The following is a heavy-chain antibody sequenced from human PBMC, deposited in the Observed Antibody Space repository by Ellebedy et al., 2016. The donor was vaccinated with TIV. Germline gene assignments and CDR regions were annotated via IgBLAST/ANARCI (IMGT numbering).Heavy chain of an antibody. CDR1: GFTLNTYA. D-gene: IGHD5-24*01. Sequence: GESLKISCAASGFTLNTYAMNWVRQAPRKGLEWVAASSGTGANTYHADSVKGRFTISRYNSKNILFLQMNSLSVQDTALYYCVRDGYNNIHFDCWGQGTLVTVSS. J-gene: IGHJ4*02. CDR2: SSGTGANT. V-gene: IGHV3-23*01. CDR3: VRDGYNNIHFDC.